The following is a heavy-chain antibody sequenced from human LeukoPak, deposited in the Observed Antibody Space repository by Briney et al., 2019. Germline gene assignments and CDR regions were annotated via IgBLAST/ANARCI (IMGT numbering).Heavy chain of an antibody. V-gene: IGHV1-18*01. D-gene: IGHD3-10*01. CDR2: ISAYNGNT. Sequence: ASVRVSCKASGYTFSNYGINWVRQAPGQGLEWMGWISAYNGNTNYAQNLQGRVTMTTDTSTSTAYMELRSLRSDDTAVYYYGRWGPLYYLTDSWGQGTLITVSS. J-gene: IGHJ5*02. CDR1: GYTFSNYG. CDR3: GRWGPLYYLTDS.